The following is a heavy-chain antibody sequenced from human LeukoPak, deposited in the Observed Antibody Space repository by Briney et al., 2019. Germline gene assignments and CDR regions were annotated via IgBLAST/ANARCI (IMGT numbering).Heavy chain of an antibody. CDR2: ISDRGGST. Sequence: GGSLRLSCAASGFTFSSYGMSWVRQGPGKGLEWVSAISDRGGSTYYADSVKGRFTISRDNSKNTLYLQMNSLRAEDTAVYYCAKWRYPDAFDIWGQGTMVTVSS. CDR3: AKWRYPDAFDI. J-gene: IGHJ3*02. CDR1: GFTFSSYG. D-gene: IGHD1-1*01. V-gene: IGHV3-23*01.